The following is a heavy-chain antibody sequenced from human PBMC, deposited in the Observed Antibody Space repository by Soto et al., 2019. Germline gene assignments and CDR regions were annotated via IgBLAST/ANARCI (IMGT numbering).Heavy chain of an antibody. J-gene: IGHJ6*02. CDR3: TTLGSHYYYHNFDV. Sequence: EVKLVESGGVLVTPGGSLRLSCAASGFTFSNAWMNWVRQAPGKGLEWVGLIKMKSEGATRHYAAPVNGRFTISRDDSKSTLYLQMSSLKTEDTAVYYCTTLGSHYYYHNFDVWGQGTTVTVSS. V-gene: IGHV3-15*07. CDR2: IKMKSEGATR. CDR1: GFTFSNAW.